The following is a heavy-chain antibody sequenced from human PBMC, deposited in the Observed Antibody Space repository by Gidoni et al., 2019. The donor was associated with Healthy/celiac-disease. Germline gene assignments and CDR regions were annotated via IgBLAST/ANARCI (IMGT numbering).Heavy chain of an antibody. CDR3: ARSFDY. J-gene: IGHJ4*02. Sequence: QVQLVQSGAEATKPGSSVKVSCKASGGTFSSYAISWVRQAPGPGLEWMGRIIPILSIANYAQKFQGRVTITADKSTSTAYMELSSLRSEDTAVYYCARSFDYWGQGTLVTVSS. CDR2: IIPILSIA. CDR1: GGTFSSYA. V-gene: IGHV1-69*09.